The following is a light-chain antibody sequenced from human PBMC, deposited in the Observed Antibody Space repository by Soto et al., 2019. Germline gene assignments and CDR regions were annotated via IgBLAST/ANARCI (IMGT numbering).Light chain of an antibody. CDR2: WAS. CDR1: QSVLYSSNNKNH. V-gene: IGKV4-1*01. CDR3: QQYYSPPVT. J-gene: IGKJ3*01. Sequence: DIVMTQSPDSLAVSLGERATINCKSSQSVLYSSNNKNHLAWYQQQPGQPPKLLIYWASTRESGVPDRFSGRGSGTDFTLTISSLQAEDVAVYYCQQYYSPPVTFGPGTKVDIK.